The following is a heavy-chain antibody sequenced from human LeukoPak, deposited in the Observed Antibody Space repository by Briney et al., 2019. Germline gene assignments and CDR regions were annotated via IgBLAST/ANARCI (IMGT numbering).Heavy chain of an antibody. V-gene: IGHV4-39*07. J-gene: IGHJ4*02. CDR2: VYYSGTT. D-gene: IGHD3-10*01. CDR3: ARVNLWFGELTLPFDY. CDR1: GGSISSSSYY. Sequence: SETLSLTCTVSGGSISSSSYYWGWIRQPPGKGLEWIGSVYYSGTTYYNPSLKSRVTISVDTSRNQFSLKVSSVTAADTAVYYCARVNLWFGELTLPFDYWGQGTLVTVSS.